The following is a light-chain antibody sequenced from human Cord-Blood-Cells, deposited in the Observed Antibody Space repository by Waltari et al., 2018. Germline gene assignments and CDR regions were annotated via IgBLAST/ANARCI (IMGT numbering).Light chain of an antibody. CDR1: SSDVGGYNY. J-gene: IGLJ2*01. V-gene: IGLV2-8*01. CDR2: EVS. CDR3: SSYAGSNNVV. Sequence: QSALTQPPSASGSPGQSVTISCTGTSSDVGGYNYVSWYQQHPGKAPKLMIYEVSKRPSGVPDRFSGSKFGNTASLTVSGLQAEDEADYYCSSYAGSNNVVFGGGTKL.